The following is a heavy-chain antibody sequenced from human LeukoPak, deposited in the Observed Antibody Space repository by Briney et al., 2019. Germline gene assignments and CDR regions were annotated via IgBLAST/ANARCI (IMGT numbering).Heavy chain of an antibody. CDR2: INTNTGNP. CDR1: GYTFTSYA. J-gene: IGHJ6*02. Sequence: ASVKVSCKASGYTFTSYAMNWVRQAPGQGLEWMGWINTNTGNPTYAQGFTGRFVFSLDTSVSTAYLQISSLKAEDTAVYYCASLNTPYHYYGMDVWGQGTTVTVSS. CDR3: ASLNTPYHYYGMDV. V-gene: IGHV7-4-1*02.